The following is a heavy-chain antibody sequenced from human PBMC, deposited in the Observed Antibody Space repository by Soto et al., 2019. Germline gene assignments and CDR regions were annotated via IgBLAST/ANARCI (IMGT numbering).Heavy chain of an antibody. CDR2: IYHTGST. CDR3: ARENPMIVVGDNWFDP. V-gene: IGHV4-30-2*01. J-gene: IGHJ5*02. CDR1: GGSISSGGYS. D-gene: IGHD3-22*01. Sequence: QLQLQESGSGVVKRSQTLSLTCAVSGGSISSGGYSWSWIRQPPGKGLEWIGYIYHTGSTYYNPSLKSRVTISVDRSKNQFSLKLSSVTAADTAVYYCARENPMIVVGDNWFDPWGQGTLVTVSS.